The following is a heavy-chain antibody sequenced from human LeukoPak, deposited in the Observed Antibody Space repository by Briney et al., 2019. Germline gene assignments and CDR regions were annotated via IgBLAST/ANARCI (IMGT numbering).Heavy chain of an antibody. CDR1: GYTFTIYG. CDR3: ARARGVVVTADHDYYFDY. J-gene: IGHJ4*02. D-gene: IGHD2-21*02. CDR2: ISAYNGNT. V-gene: IGHV1-18*01. Sequence: ASVKVSCKASGYTFTIYGISWVRQAPGQGLEWMGWISAYNGNTNYAQKLQGRVTMTTDTSTSIAYMELRSLRSDDTAVYYCARARGVVVTADHDYYFDYWGQGTLVTVSS.